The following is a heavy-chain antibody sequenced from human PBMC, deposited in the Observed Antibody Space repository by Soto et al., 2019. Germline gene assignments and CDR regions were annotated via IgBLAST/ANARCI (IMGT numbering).Heavy chain of an antibody. D-gene: IGHD3-22*01. CDR1: GGTFSSYA. Sequence: ASVKVSCKASGGTFSSYAISWVRQAPGQGLEWMGGIIPIFGTANYAQKFQGRVTITADESTSTAYMELSSLRSEDTAVYYCARPPQGADSSGYYAYFDYWGQGTLVTVSS. V-gene: IGHV1-69*13. CDR2: IIPIFGTA. CDR3: ARPPQGADSSGYYAYFDY. J-gene: IGHJ4*02.